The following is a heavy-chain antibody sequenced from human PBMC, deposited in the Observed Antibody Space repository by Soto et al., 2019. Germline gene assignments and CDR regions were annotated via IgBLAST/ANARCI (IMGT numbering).Heavy chain of an antibody. CDR1: GGSVSSGSYY. CDR2: LYYSGST. CDR3: ASAHYDFWSGYLGWFDP. J-gene: IGHJ5*02. V-gene: IGHV4-61*01. D-gene: IGHD3-3*01. Sequence: SETLSLTCTVSGGSVSSGSYYWSWIRQPRGKGLEWIGYLYYSGSTNYNPSLKSRFTISVDSSKNQFSLKLSSVTAADTAVYYCASAHYDFWSGYLGWFDPWGQGTLVNVSS.